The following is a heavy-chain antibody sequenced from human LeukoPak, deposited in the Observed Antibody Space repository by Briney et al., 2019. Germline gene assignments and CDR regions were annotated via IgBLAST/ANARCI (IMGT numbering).Heavy chain of an antibody. CDR2: ISPDGETT. J-gene: IGHJ4*02. CDR3: TRDLPVPSLVRGIIIYGLIDY. D-gene: IGHD3-10*01. V-gene: IGHV3-21*06. CDR1: GFTFSSIS. Sequence: GGSLRLSCEASGFTFSSISMNWVRQAPGKGLEWVSSISPDGETTYHADSVKGRFTTSRDNAKSSLYLQMNSLRAEDTALYYCTRDLPVPSLVRGIIIYGLIDYWGQGTLSPSPQ.